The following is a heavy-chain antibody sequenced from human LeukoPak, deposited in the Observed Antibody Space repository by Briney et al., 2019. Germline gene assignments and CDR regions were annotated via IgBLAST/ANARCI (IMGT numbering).Heavy chain of an antibody. V-gene: IGHV3-74*01. J-gene: IGHJ4*02. CDR2: ITTDGSGT. CDR1: GFTFSSYA. CDR3: ARGAIVGANFDY. D-gene: IGHD1-26*01. Sequence: QPGRSLRLSCAASGFTFSSYAMHWVRQAPGKGLVWVSHITTDGSGTSYADSVKGRFTISRDNAKNTLYLQMNSLRAEDTAVYYCARGAIVGANFDYWGQGTLVTVSS.